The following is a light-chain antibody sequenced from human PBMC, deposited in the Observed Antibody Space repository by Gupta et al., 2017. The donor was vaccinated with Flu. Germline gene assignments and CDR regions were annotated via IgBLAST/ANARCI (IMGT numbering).Light chain of an antibody. CDR3: QQYQTYST. J-gene: IGKJ1*01. CDR1: QSISTW. V-gene: IGKV1-5*03. Sequence: DIQMTQSPSTLSASVGDRVTISCRASQSISTWLAWYQQKPGKAPNLLIYKASTLPSGVPSRFSGSGYGTEFTLTIRSLQPDDFANYYCQQYQTYSTFGQGTTVEIK. CDR2: KAS.